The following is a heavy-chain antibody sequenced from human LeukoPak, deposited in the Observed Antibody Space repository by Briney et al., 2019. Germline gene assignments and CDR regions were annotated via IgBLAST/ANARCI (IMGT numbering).Heavy chain of an antibody. CDR2: ISGSGGST. J-gene: IGHJ1*01. Sequence: QSGGSLRLSCAASGVTFSSYAMSWVRQAPGKGLEWVSAISGSGGSTYYADSVKGRFTISRDNSKNTLYLQMNSLRAEGTAVYYCAKDQGHGNFQHWGQGTLVTVSS. CDR1: GVTFSSYA. CDR3: AKDQGHGNFQH. V-gene: IGHV3-23*01.